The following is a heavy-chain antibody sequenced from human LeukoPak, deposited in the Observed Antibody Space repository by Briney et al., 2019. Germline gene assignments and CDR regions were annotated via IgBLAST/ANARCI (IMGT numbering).Heavy chain of an antibody. CDR3: ARVELYSSSWYRGNWFDP. CDR1: GGSFSGYY. CDR2: INHSGST. D-gene: IGHD6-13*01. J-gene: IGHJ5*02. Sequence: KSSETLSLTCAVYGGSFSGYYWSWIRQPPGKGLEWIGEINHSGSTNYNPSLKSRVTISVDTSKNQFSLKLSSVTAADTAVYYCARVELYSSSWYRGNWFDPWGQGTLVTVSS. V-gene: IGHV4-34*01.